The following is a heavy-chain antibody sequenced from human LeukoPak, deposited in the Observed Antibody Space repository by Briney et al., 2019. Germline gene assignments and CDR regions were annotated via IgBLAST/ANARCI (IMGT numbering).Heavy chain of an antibody. CDR3: ARALAQGGSFDLYYFDS. Sequence: ASVRVSCRASGYTFTGYYMHWVRQAPGQGLEWMVWTYNTYTHYAETLRDRLTMTTDTSTSTSYMELRSLRADDTAVYYCARALAQGGSFDLYYFDSWGQGSLVTVSS. V-gene: IGHV1-18*04. J-gene: IGHJ4*02. CDR2: TYNTYT. CDR1: GYTFTGYY. D-gene: IGHD3-9*01.